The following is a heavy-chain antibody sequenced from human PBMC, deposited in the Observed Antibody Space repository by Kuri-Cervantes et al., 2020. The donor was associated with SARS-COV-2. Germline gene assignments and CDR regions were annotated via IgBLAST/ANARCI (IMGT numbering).Heavy chain of an antibody. CDR3: ARSRGYCSSTSCFCYYGMDV. D-gene: IGHD2-2*01. J-gene: IGHJ6*02. Sequence: SETLALTCTVSDGSISSSSYYWGWIHQPPGKGLEWIGWIYYSGSTYYNPSLKSLATISVDTSKNQFSLKLSSVTAADTAVYYCARSRGYCSSTSCFCYYGMDVWGQGTTVTVSS. V-gene: IGHV4-39*01. CDR2: IYYSGST. CDR1: DGSISSSSYY.